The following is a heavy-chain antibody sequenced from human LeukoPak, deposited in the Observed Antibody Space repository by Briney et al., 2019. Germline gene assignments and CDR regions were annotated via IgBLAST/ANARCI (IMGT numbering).Heavy chain of an antibody. CDR3: AKPSDYGDYIDAFDI. V-gene: IGHV3-11*04. D-gene: IGHD4-17*01. J-gene: IGHJ3*02. Sequence: GGSLRLSCAASGFTFSDYYMSWIRQAPGKGLEWVSYISSSGSTIYYADSVKGRFTISRDNAKNSLYLQMNSLRAEDTAVYYCAKPSDYGDYIDAFDIWGQGTMVTVSS. CDR2: ISSSGSTI. CDR1: GFTFSDYY.